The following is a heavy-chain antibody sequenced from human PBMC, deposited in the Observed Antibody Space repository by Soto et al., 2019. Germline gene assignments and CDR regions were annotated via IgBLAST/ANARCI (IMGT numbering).Heavy chain of an antibody. CDR1: GXTFSSYM. J-gene: IGHJ4*02. CDR2: ISSSSYI. Sequence: GSLRLSSAASGXTFSSYMMNWVRQAPGKGLEWVSSISSSSYIYYADSVKGRLTISRDNAKNSLYLQMNSLRDEDTAVYYCARAYCGGDCPRLAYFDYWGQGTLAPVS. V-gene: IGHV3-21*01. CDR3: ARAYCGGDCPRLAYFDY. D-gene: IGHD2-21*02.